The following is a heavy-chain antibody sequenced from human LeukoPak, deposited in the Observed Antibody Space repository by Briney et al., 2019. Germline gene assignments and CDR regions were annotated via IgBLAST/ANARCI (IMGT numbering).Heavy chain of an antibody. V-gene: IGHV3-23*01. Sequence: GGSLRLSCAASGFTFSSYAMSWVRQAPVKGLEWVSAISGSGGSTYYADSVKGRFTISRDNSKNTLYLQMNSPRAEDTAVYYCAKDLTRYYYDSSGYYPFDYWGQGTLVTVSS. CDR3: AKDLTRYYYDSSGYYPFDY. J-gene: IGHJ4*02. CDR1: GFTFSSYA. D-gene: IGHD3-22*01. CDR2: ISGSGGST.